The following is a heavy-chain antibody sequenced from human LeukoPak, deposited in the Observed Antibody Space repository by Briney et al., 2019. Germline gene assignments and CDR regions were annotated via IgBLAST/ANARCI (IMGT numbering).Heavy chain of an antibody. CDR2: ISYDGSNK. CDR3: ARDQDGDYDFDY. Sequence: PGGSLRLSCAASGFTFSSYAMHWVRQAPGKGLEWVAVISYDGSNKYYADSVKGRFTISRDNSKNTLYLQMNSLRVEDTAVYYCARDQDGDYDFDYWGQGTLVTVSS. V-gene: IGHV3-30-3*01. J-gene: IGHJ4*02. CDR1: GFTFSSYA. D-gene: IGHD4-17*01.